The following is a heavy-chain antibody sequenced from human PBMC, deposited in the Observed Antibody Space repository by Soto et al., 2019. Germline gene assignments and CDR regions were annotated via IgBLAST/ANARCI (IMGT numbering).Heavy chain of an antibody. V-gene: IGHV1-2*04. J-gene: IGHJ6*02. D-gene: IGHD3-3*01. CDR2: INPNSGGT. Sequence: QVQLVQSGAEVKKPGASVKVSCKASGYTFTGYYMHWVRQAPGQGLEWMGWINPNSGGTNYAQKFQGWVTMTRDTSNSTAYLELSRLRSDDTAVYYCARALHYDFWSGSSYYGMDVWGQGTTVTVSS. CDR3: ARALHYDFWSGSSYYGMDV. CDR1: GYTFTGYY.